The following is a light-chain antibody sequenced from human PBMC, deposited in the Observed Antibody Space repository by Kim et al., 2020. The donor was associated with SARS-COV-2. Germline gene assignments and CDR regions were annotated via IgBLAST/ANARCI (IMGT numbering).Light chain of an antibody. CDR1: SSNIGADFV. Sequence: RVTISCPGSSSNIGADFVVHWYQQLPGAAPKLLIYGDTNRPSGVPDRFSGSKSGTSASLAITGLQAEDEAAYYCQSYDISLSAVVFGGGTQLTVL. CDR3: QSYDISLSAVV. V-gene: IGLV1-40*01. J-gene: IGLJ2*01. CDR2: GDT.